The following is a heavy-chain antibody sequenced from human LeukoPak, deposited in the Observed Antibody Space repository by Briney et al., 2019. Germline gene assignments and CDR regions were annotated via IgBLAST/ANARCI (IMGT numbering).Heavy chain of an antibody. Sequence: PGGSLRLSCVDSGVSFSWYALAWVRQAPGKGLEWVAAVTARGGATHYVDSVKGRFTISRDNSKNTMYLQMNSLRSEDTAIYYCASDPNGDHVGALDYWGRGTLVTVSS. J-gene: IGHJ4*01. CDR2: VTARGGAT. CDR3: ASDPNGDHVGALDY. D-gene: IGHD2-8*01. V-gene: IGHV3-23*01. CDR1: GVSFSWYA.